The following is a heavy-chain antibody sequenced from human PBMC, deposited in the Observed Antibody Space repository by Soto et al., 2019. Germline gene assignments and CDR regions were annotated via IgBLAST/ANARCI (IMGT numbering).Heavy chain of an antibody. CDR2: ISSSSSYI. CDR1: GFTFSSYS. D-gene: IGHD6-6*01. Sequence: PGGSLRLSCAASGFTFSSYSMNWVRQAPGKGLEWVSSISSSSSYIYYADSVKGRFTISRDNAKNSLYLQMNGLRAEDTAVYYCARDLEQLVNAFDIWGQGTMVTVSS. V-gene: IGHV3-21*01. J-gene: IGHJ3*02. CDR3: ARDLEQLVNAFDI.